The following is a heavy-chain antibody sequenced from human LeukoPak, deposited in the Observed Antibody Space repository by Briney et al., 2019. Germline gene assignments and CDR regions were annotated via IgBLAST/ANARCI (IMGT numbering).Heavy chain of an antibody. J-gene: IGHJ4*02. V-gene: IGHV1-8*01. Sequence: ASVKVPCKASGYTFTSYDINWVRQAPGQGLEWMGWMNPNSGNTGYAQKFQGRVTMTRNTSISTAYMELSSLRSEDTAVYYCARGCSSTSCYPDYWGQGTLVTVSS. CDR2: MNPNSGNT. CDR1: GYTFTSYD. CDR3: ARGCSSTSCYPDY. D-gene: IGHD2-2*01.